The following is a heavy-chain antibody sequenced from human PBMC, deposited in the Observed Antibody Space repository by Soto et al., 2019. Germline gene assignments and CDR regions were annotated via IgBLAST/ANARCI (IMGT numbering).Heavy chain of an antibody. CDR3: ARHADAGSFHNGFDP. CDR1: GGTFSTNA. D-gene: IGHD2-15*01. J-gene: IGHJ5*02. V-gene: IGHV1-69*01. CDR2: IIPIFGTA. Sequence: QVQLVQSGAEVKKPGSSVKVSCTASGGTFSTNAIAWVRQAPGQGLEWMGGIIPIFGTANYAQKFQGRVTITADESTSPAYMEMSSLRAEDTAVYYCARHADAGSFHNGFDPWGQGTLVTVSS.